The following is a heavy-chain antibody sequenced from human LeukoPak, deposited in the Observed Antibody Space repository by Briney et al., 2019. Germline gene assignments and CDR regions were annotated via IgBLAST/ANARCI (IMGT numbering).Heavy chain of an antibody. CDR1: GGSISSYY. J-gene: IGHJ4*02. V-gene: IGHV4-59*01. CDR3: ARDRSLDY. CDR2: IYYSGST. Sequence: SETLSLTCTVSGGSISSYYWSWIRQPPGKGLEWIGYIYYSGSTNYNPSLKSRVTISVDTSTSFSLRLSSVTAADTAVYYCARDRSLDYWGQGIPVTVSS.